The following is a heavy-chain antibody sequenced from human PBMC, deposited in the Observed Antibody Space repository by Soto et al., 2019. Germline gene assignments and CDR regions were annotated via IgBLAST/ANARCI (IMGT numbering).Heavy chain of an antibody. D-gene: IGHD6-13*01. CDR3: ASLSSPYYYYMDV. V-gene: IGHV3-11*01. Sequence: GGSLRLSCAASGFTFSDYYMSWIRQAPGKGLEWVSYISSSGSTIYYADSVKGRFTISRDNAKNSLYLQMNSLRAEDTAVYYCASLSSPYYYYMDVWGKGTTVTV. CDR2: ISSSGSTI. CDR1: GFTFSDYY. J-gene: IGHJ6*03.